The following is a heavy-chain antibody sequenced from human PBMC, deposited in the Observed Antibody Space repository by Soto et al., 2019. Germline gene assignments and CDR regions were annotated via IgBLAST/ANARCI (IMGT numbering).Heavy chain of an antibody. V-gene: IGHV1-3*01. D-gene: IGHD3-10*01. Sequence: QVQLVQSGAEVKKPGASVKVSCKASGYTFTSYAMHWVRQAPGQRLEWMGWINAGNGNTKYLQKFQGRVTITRDTSASTAYMELSSLRSEDTAVYYCARDSITMVRGVGWFDPWGQGTLVTVSS. CDR3: ARDSITMVRGVGWFDP. J-gene: IGHJ5*02. CDR2: INAGNGNT. CDR1: GYTFTSYA.